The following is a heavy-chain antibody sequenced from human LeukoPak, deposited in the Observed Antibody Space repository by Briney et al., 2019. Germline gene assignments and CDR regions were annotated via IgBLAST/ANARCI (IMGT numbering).Heavy chain of an antibody. V-gene: IGHV4-39*01. Sequence: PSETLSLTCTVSGGSISSSSYYWGWIRQPPGKGLEWIGSIYYSGSTYYNPSLKSRVTISVDTSKNQFSLKLSSVAAADTAVYYCARQATGYYYYYMDVWGKGTTVTVSS. CDR1: GGSISSSSYY. J-gene: IGHJ6*03. CDR3: ARQATGYYYYYMDV. CDR2: IYYSGST.